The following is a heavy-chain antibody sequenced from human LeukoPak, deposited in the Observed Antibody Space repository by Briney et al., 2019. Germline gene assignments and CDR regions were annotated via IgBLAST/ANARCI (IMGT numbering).Heavy chain of an antibody. CDR2: IIGSSGDT. D-gene: IGHD5-12*01. V-gene: IGHV3-23*01. Sequence: GGSLRLSCAASGFRFSNFAMSWVRQAPGKGLEWVSLIIGSSGDTLYADSVKGRFTISRDISKNRLYLQMNSLRAEDTALYYCTKGAYDYIEMGYFDDWGQGTLVTVSS. J-gene: IGHJ4*02. CDR1: GFRFSNFA. CDR3: TKGAYDYIEMGYFDD.